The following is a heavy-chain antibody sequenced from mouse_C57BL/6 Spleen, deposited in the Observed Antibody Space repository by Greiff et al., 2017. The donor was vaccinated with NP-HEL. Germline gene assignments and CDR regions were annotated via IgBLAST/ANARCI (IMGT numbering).Heavy chain of an antibody. J-gene: IGHJ2*01. CDR1: GFTFSDYG. D-gene: IGHD1-1*01. CDR2: ISSGSSTI. CDR3: AKNYYGSSYFDY. V-gene: IGHV5-17*01. Sequence: EVMLVESGGGLVKPGGSLKLSCAASGFTFSDYGMHWVRQAPEKGLEWVAYISSGSSTIYYADTVKGRFTISRDNAKNTLFLQMTSLRSEDTAMYYCAKNYYGSSYFDYWGQGTTLTVSS.